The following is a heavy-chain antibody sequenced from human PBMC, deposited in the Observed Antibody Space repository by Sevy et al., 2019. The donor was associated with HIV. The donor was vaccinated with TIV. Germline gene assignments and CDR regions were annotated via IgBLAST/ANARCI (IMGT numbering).Heavy chain of an antibody. CDR2: ISYDGSNK. D-gene: IGHD3-22*01. Sequence: GGSLRLSCPASGFTFCSYAMHWVRQAPGKGLEWVAVISYDGSNKYYADSVKGRFTISRDNSKNTLYLQMYSLRAEDTAVYYSARGGTMIVVVLDASDNWGQGTMVTVSS. V-gene: IGHV3-30-3*01. J-gene: IGHJ3*02. CDR1: GFTFCSYA. CDR3: ARGGTMIVVVLDASDN.